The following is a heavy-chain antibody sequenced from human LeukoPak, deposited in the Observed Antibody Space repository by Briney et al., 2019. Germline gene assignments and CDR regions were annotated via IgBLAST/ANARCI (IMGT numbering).Heavy chain of an antibody. J-gene: IGHJ4*02. Sequence: PGGSLRLSCAASGFTFSSYAMHWVRQAPGKGLEYVSAISSNGGSTYYANSVKGRFTISRDNSKNTLYLQMNSLRAEDTAVYYCAREPRWEPSQILDYWGQGTLVTVSS. V-gene: IGHV3-64*01. CDR2: ISSNGGST. D-gene: IGHD1-26*01. CDR3: AREPRWEPSQILDY. CDR1: GFTFSSYA.